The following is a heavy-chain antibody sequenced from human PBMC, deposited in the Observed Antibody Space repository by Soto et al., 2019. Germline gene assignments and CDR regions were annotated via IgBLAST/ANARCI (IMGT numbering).Heavy chain of an antibody. V-gene: IGHV4-59*01. CDR3: AGGIILAGIFIDYYGMDV. Sequence: PSETLSLTCPVSGGYISTYYWNWIRQPPGKGLEWIGYIYYSGNTIYNPSVKSRVTISVDTSKNQFSLRLSSVTAADTAVYYCAGGIILAGIFIDYYGMDVWGQGTTVTVSS. CDR1: GGYISTYY. J-gene: IGHJ6*02. D-gene: IGHD6-19*01. CDR2: IYYSGNT.